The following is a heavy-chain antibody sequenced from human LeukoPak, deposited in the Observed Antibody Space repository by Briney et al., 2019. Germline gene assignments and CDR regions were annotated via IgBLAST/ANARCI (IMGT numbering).Heavy chain of an antibody. D-gene: IGHD3-10*01. V-gene: IGHV1-18*01. CDR3: ARVRELLLQALLWFGEAEYFDY. CDR2: ISAYNGNT. Sequence: GASVKVSCKASGYTFTSYGISWVRQAPGQGLEWMGWISAYNGNTNYAQKLQGRVTMTTDTSTSTAYMELRSLRSDDTAVYYCARVRELLLQALLWFGEAEYFDYWGQGALVTVSS. J-gene: IGHJ4*02. CDR1: GYTFTSYG.